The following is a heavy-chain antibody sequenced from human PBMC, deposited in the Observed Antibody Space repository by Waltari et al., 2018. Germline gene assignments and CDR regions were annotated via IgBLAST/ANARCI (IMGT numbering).Heavy chain of an antibody. CDR2: IKPDGSEK. CDR3: VQGGFYYAD. J-gene: IGHJ4*02. V-gene: IGHV3-7*01. D-gene: IGHD3-10*01. Sequence: TFSNYWMSWVRQAPGKGLEWVANIKPDGSEKNHVDSVKGRFTISRDNAKNSLYLQMNSLRAEDTAVYYCVQGGFYYADWGQGTLVTVSS. CDR1: TFSNYW.